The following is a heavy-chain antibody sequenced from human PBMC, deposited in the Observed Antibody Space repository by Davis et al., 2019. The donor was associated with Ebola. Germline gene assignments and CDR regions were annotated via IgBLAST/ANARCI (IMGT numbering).Heavy chain of an antibody. J-gene: IGHJ4*02. D-gene: IGHD2-21*02. CDR2: ISGSGGST. CDR1: AFTFSSYA. CDR3: AKDLYGDYDLDY. V-gene: IGHV3-23*01. Sequence: GESLKISCAASAFTFSSYAMSWVRQAPGKGLEWVSAISGSGGSTYYADSVKGRFTISRDNSKNTLYLQMTSLRAEDTALYYCAKDLYGDYDLDYWGQGTLVTVSS.